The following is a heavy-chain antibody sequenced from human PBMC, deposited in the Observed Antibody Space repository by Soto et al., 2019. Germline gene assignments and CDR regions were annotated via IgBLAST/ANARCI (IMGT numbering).Heavy chain of an antibody. Sequence: EVQLLESGGTVVQPGGSLRLSCAASGFTFSTYGVSWVRQAPGKRLEWVSSISGSGYNTFYADSVKGRFTISRDNSNNTVHLLMNNLRADDTALYYCVKQLLSLIVVADAFDIWGQGTMVTVSS. CDR3: VKQLLSLIVVADAFDI. D-gene: IGHD3-22*01. J-gene: IGHJ3*02. CDR1: GFTFSTYG. V-gene: IGHV3-23*01. CDR2: ISGSGYNT.